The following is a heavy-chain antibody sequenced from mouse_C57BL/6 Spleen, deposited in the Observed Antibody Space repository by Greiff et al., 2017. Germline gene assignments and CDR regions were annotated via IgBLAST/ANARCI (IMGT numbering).Heavy chain of an antibody. CDR3: ARGRIYYGNYEGFAY. J-gene: IGHJ3*01. V-gene: IGHV1-54*01. CDR1: GYAFTNYL. D-gene: IGHD2-1*01. Sequence: QVQLQQSGAELVRPGTSVKVSCKASGYAFTNYLIEWVKQRPGQGLEWIGVINPGGGGTNYNEKFKGKATLTADKSSSTAYMQLSSLTSEDSAVYFCARGRIYYGNYEGFAYWGQGTLVTVSA. CDR2: INPGGGGT.